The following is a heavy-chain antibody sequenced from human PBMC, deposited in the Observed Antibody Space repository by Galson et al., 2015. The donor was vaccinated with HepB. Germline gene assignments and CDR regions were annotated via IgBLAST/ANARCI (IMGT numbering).Heavy chain of an antibody. CDR3: ARSPRYCSGGSCYPQGDNYYYYYGMDV. CDR1: GFSLSTSGMC. V-gene: IGHV2-70*01. CDR2: IDWDDDK. Sequence: PALVKPTQTLTLTCTFSGFSLSTSGMCVSWIRQPPGKALEWLALIDWDDDKYYSTSLKTRLTISKDTSKNQVVLTMTNMDPVDTATYYCARSPRYCSGGSCYPQGDNYYYYYGMDVWGQGTTVTVSS. D-gene: IGHD2-15*01. J-gene: IGHJ6*02.